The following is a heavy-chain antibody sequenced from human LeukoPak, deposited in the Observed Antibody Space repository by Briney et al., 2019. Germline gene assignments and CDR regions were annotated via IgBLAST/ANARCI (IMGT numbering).Heavy chain of an antibody. J-gene: IGHJ4*02. CDR1: GGSISSSNW. CDR2: IYHSGST. D-gene: IGHD6-13*01. Sequence: PSGTLSLTCAVSGGSISSSNWWSWVRQPPGKGLEWFGVIYHSGSTNYNPSLKSRVTISVDKSKNQFSLKMSTVTAADTAVYYCARNPPSSWYYFDYWGQGTLVTVSS. CDR3: ARNPPSSWYYFDY. V-gene: IGHV4-4*02.